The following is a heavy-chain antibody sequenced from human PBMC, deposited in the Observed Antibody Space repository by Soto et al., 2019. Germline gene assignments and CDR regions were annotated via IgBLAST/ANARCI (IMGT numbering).Heavy chain of an antibody. D-gene: IGHD6-13*01. V-gene: IGHV3-30-3*01. CDR2: ISYDGSNK. CDR1: GFTFSSYA. Sequence: QVQLVESGGGVVQPGRSLRLSCAASGFTFSSYAMHWVRQAPGKGLEWVAVISYDGSNKYSADSVKGRFTISRDNSKNTLYLQMNRLRAEDTSVYYCSRRPNGSSGGWINWFGPWGQGTLVTVSS. J-gene: IGHJ5*02. CDR3: SRRPNGSSGGWINWFGP.